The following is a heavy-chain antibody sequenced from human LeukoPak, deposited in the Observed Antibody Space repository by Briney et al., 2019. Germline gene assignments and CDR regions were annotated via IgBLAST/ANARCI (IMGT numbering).Heavy chain of an antibody. J-gene: IGHJ5*02. Sequence: PGGSLRLSCEVSGFTFSSYWMSWVRQAPGKGLEWVANINPDGTDKKYVDSVKGRFTISRDNAKNSLYVQMNSLRVEDTAMYYCVREGGSGWYSGWFDPWGQGTLVTVSS. CDR1: GFTFSSYW. D-gene: IGHD6-19*01. V-gene: IGHV3-7*01. CDR3: VREGGSGWYSGWFDP. CDR2: INPDGTDK.